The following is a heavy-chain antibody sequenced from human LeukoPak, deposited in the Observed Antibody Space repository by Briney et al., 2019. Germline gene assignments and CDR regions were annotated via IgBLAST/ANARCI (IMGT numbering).Heavy chain of an antibody. CDR3: AKVSSYCSGGSCSITFYYYYGMDV. CDR2: IKDDGSEE. V-gene: IGHV3-7*03. CDR1: GFNFNNYW. D-gene: IGHD2-15*01. J-gene: IGHJ6*02. Sequence: GGSLRLSCAASGFNFNNYWMSWLRQAPGKGLEWVANIKDDGSEEDYVDSVKGRFTISRDNSKNTLYLQMNSLRAEDTAVYYCAKVSSYCSGGSCSITFYYYYGMDVWGQGTTVTVSS.